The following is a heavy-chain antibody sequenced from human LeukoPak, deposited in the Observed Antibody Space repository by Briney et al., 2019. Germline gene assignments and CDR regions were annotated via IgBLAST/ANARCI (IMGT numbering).Heavy chain of an antibody. CDR1: GFXFHDYA. CDR3: ARESESSGWYDY. Sequence: GGSLRLSCAAPGFXFHDYAIHWVRQAPGKGLGWVSLISGDGGSTFYADSVKGRFTISRDNSKNSLYLQMNSLRSDDTALYYCARESESSGWYDYWGQGTLVTVSS. J-gene: IGHJ4*02. D-gene: IGHD6-19*01. CDR2: ISGDGGST. V-gene: IGHV3-43*02.